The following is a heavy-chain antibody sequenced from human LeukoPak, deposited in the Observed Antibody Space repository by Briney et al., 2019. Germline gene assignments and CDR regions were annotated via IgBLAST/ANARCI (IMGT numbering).Heavy chain of an antibody. Sequence: GGSLRLSCAASGFTFSSYAMSWVRQAPGKGLEWVSAISGSGGSTYYADSVKGRFTISRDNSKNTLYLQMNSLRAEDTAVYYCAKDSLGVSGSPSFDYWGQGTLVTVSS. J-gene: IGHJ4*02. CDR3: AKDSLGVSGSPSFDY. CDR2: ISGSGGST. D-gene: IGHD3-10*01. CDR1: GFTFSSYA. V-gene: IGHV3-23*01.